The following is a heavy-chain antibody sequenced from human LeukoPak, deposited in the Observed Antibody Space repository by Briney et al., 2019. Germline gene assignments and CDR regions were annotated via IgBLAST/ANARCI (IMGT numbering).Heavy chain of an antibody. CDR1: GYSISSGYY. V-gene: IGHV4-38-2*02. CDR3: ARAPLNDFWSGSTPVYYFDY. D-gene: IGHD3-3*01. CDR2: IYHSGSA. Sequence: PSETLSLTCTVSGYSISSGYYWGWIRQPPGKGLEWIGSIYHSGSAYYNPSLKSRVTISVDTSKNQFSLKLSSVTAADTAVYYCARAPLNDFWSGSTPVYYFDYWGQGTLVTVSS. J-gene: IGHJ4*02.